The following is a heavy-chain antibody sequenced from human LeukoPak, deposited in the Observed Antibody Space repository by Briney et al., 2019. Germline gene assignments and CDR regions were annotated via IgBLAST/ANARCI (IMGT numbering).Heavy chain of an antibody. CDR1: GGSISSHF. Sequence: PSETLSLTCTVSGGSISSHFWSWIRQPPGKGLEWIGYIYYSGSTNYNPSLKSRVTISVDTSKNQFSLKLSSVTAADTAVYYCARWVTSTYYDFWSGYPNYYFDYWGQGTLVTVSS. J-gene: IGHJ4*02. V-gene: IGHV4-59*11. CDR2: IYYSGST. CDR3: ARWVTSTYYDFWSGYPNYYFDY. D-gene: IGHD3-3*01.